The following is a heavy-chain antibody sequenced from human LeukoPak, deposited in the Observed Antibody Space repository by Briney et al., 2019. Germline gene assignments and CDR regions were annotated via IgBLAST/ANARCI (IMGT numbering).Heavy chain of an antibody. V-gene: IGHV3-48*01. CDR3: AREVGTPQAFDI. D-gene: IGHD1-26*01. CDR2: INSRSSTI. CDR1: RFTYSNYG. Sequence: GGSLRLSCAASRFTYSNYGVNWVRQAPGKGLGWVSYINSRSSTIYYADSVRGRFTISRDNAKNSLYLQMNSLKAEDTAIYYCAREVGTPQAFDIWGQGTMVTVSS. J-gene: IGHJ3*02.